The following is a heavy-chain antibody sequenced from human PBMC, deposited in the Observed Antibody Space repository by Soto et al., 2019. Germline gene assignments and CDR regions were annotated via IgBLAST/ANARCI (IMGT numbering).Heavy chain of an antibody. V-gene: IGHV1-69*13. Sequence: SVKVYCKASGGPLSSYSISWGRQAPGQGLELMGGFIPIFGTANYAQKFQGRVTITADESTSTAYLELSSLRSEDTAVHYCAPSGTFFDCRG. CDR3: APSGTFFDC. J-gene: IGHJ4*01. CDR2: FIPIFGTA. D-gene: IGHD1-7*01. CDR1: GGPLSSYS.